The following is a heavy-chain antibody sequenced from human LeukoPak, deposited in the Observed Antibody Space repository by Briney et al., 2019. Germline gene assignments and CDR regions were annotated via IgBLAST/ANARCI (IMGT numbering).Heavy chain of an antibody. D-gene: IGHD2-21*02. CDR2: ISYNSDTI. J-gene: IGHJ2*01. CDR1: GFTFDDYA. CDR3: AKDYCGGDCYSGWYSDL. V-gene: IGHV3-9*01. Sequence: GGSLRLSCAASGFTFDDYAMHWVRQAPGKGLEWVSGISYNSDTIAYADSVKGRFTISRDNAKNSLYLQMNSLRAEDTALYYCAKDYCGGDCYSGWYSDLWGRGTLVTVSS.